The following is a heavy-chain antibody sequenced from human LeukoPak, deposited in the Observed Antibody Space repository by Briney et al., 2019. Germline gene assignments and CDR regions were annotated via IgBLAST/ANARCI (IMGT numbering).Heavy chain of an antibody. J-gene: IGHJ6*02. D-gene: IGHD2-2*01. CDR2: ISYDGSNK. V-gene: IGHV3-30-3*01. CDR3: ARDLRYQLLSHYYYGMDV. CDR1: GFTFSSYA. Sequence: TGGSQRLSCAASGFTFSSYAMHWVRQAPGKGLEWVAVISYDGSNKYYADSVKGRFTIPRDNSKSTLYLQMNSLRAEDTAVYYCARDLRYQLLSHYYYGMDVWGQGTTVTVSS.